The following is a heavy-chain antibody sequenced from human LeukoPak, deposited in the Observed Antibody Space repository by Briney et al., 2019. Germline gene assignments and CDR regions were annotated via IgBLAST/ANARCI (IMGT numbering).Heavy chain of an antibody. J-gene: IGHJ4*02. CDR2: IGGNGGSA. V-gene: IGHV3-23*01. CDR3: SGASHFDY. CDR1: GFTFSNYA. Sequence: PGGSLRLSCAASGFTFSNYAMSWVRQAPGKGLEWVSAIGGNGGSAYYVDSVKGRFTISRDTSKNTLYLQMNSLRAEDTAMYYCSGASHFDYWGQGTLVSVSS.